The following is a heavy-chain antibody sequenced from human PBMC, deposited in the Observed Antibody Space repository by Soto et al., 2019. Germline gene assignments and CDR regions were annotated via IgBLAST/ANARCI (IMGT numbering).Heavy chain of an antibody. CDR1: GFTFSSYW. V-gene: IGHV3-7*01. Sequence: GGSLRLSCAASGFTFSSYWMSWVRQAPGKGLEWVANIKQDGSEKYYVDSVKGRFTISRDNAKNSLYLQMNSLRAEDTAVYYCARFSSSWYVGAFDIWGQGTMVTVSS. D-gene: IGHD6-13*01. J-gene: IGHJ3*02. CDR2: IKQDGSEK. CDR3: ARFSSSWYVGAFDI.